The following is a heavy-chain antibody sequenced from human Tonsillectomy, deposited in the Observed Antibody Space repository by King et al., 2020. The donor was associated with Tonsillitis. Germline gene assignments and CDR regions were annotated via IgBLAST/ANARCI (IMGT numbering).Heavy chain of an antibody. CDR3: AKVGSSSWNIPLGGMDV. J-gene: IGHJ6*02. D-gene: IGHD6-13*01. CDR2: ISWNSGSM. CDR1: GFTFDDYA. V-gene: IGHV3-9*01. Sequence: EVQLVESGGGSVQPGRSLRLSCAASGFTFDDYAMHWVRQAPGKGLEWVSGISWNSGSMGYADSVKGRFTISRDNAKNSLYLQMNSLRAEDTALYYCAKVGSSSWNIPLGGMDVWGQGTTVTVSS.